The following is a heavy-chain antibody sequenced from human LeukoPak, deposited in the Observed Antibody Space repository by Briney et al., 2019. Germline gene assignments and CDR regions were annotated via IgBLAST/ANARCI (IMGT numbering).Heavy chain of an antibody. Sequence: GGSLRLSCAASGFTFSSYWMSWVRQAPGKGLEWVANIKQDGSEKYYMDSVKGRFTISRDNAKNSLYLQMNSLRAEDTAVYYCARDLMSEWSGDLGEGWFDPWGQGTLVTVSS. CDR3: ARDLMSEWSGDLGEGWFDP. CDR2: IKQDGSEK. D-gene: IGHD3-3*01. CDR1: GFTFSSYW. V-gene: IGHV3-7*01. J-gene: IGHJ5*02.